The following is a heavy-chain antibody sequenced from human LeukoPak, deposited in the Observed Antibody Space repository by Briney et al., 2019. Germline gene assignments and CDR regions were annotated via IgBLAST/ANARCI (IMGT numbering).Heavy chain of an antibody. CDR2: IYYSGSS. V-gene: IGHV4-34*01. Sequence: SETLSLTCAVYGGSFSGYYWSWIRPPPGKGLEWIGTIYYSGSSWYRPSLNSRATLSVDTSKNQFSLKLSSVTAADTAVYYCARPPFYDSSGYYYYWGQGTLVTVSS. CDR3: ARPPFYDSSGYYYY. CDR1: GGSFSGYY. J-gene: IGHJ4*01. D-gene: IGHD3-22*01.